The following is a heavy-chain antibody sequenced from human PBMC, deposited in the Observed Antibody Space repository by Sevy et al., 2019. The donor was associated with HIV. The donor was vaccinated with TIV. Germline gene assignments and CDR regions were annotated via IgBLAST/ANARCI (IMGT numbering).Heavy chain of an antibody. CDR2: IGSSGGST. J-gene: IGHJ4*02. D-gene: IGHD1-26*01. CDR3: AKAWSGTYLIGY. CDR1: GFTFSSYA. V-gene: IGHV3-23*01. Sequence: GGSLRLSCAASGFTFSSYAMNWVRQAPGKGLEWVSAIGSSGGSTYYADSVKGRFTSSRDNSKNLLYLQMNSLRADDTAVDYCAKAWSGTYLIGYWGQGTLVTVSS.